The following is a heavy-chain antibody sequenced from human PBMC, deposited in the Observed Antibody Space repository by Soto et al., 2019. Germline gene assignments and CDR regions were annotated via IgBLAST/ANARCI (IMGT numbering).Heavy chain of an antibody. CDR2: ITTGSSRNI. Sequence: GGSLRLSCSASGFPFSTYTMYWVRQAPGKGLEWVSSITTGSSRNIFYADSVKGRFTISRDNANNILYLEMDNLRVEDTAVYYCARDDALFGAIQRMDIWGQGKTVTVSS. V-gene: IGHV3-21*06. D-gene: IGHD3-3*01. CDR1: GFPFSTYT. CDR3: ARDDALFGAIQRMDI. J-gene: IGHJ6*02.